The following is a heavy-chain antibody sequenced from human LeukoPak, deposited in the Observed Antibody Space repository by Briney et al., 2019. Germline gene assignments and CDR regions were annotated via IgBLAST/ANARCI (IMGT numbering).Heavy chain of an antibody. D-gene: IGHD6-19*01. J-gene: IGHJ5*02. V-gene: IGHV1-2*02. Sequence: ASVKVSCKASGYTFTGYYMHWVRQAPGQGLEWMGWINPNSGGTNYAQKFQGRVTMTRDTSISTAYMELSRLRSDGTAVYYCARVPLLSSGRINWFDPWGQGTLVTVSS. CDR2: INPNSGGT. CDR1: GYTFTGYY. CDR3: ARVPLLSSGRINWFDP.